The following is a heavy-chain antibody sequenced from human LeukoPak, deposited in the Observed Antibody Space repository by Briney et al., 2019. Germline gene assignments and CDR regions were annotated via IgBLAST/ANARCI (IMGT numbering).Heavy chain of an antibody. Sequence: SETLSLTCTVSGGSIGSGDYYWSWIRQPPGKGLEWIGYIYYSGSTYCNPSLKSRVTISVDTSKNQFSLKLSSVTAADTAVYYCARLLAPAFDIWGQGTMVTVSS. CDR2: IYYSGST. CDR1: GGSIGSGDYY. J-gene: IGHJ3*02. D-gene: IGHD3-3*02. V-gene: IGHV4-30-4*08. CDR3: ARLLAPAFDI.